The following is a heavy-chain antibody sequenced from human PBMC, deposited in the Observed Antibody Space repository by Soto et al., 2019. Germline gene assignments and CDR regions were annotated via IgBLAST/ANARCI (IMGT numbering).Heavy chain of an antibody. D-gene: IGHD3-3*01. CDR3: ARDLRPYDFWSGYYTGEYYYYGMDV. Sequence: PSETLSLTCTISGGSISSYYWSWIRQTPGKGLEWIGYVYFSGSTNYNPSLKSRVLISIDTSRNQFSLKLNSVTAADTAVYYCARDLRPYDFWSGYYTGEYYYYGMDVWGQGTTVTVSS. CDR1: GGSISSYY. CDR2: VYFSGST. V-gene: IGHV4-59*01. J-gene: IGHJ6*02.